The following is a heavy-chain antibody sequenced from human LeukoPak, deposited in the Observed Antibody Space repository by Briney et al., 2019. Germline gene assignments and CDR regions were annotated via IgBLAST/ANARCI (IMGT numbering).Heavy chain of an antibody. CDR3: AKGPPHNWFDP. CDR1: GFTFSSYA. Sequence: PGGSLRLSCAASGFTFSSYAMSWVRQTPGKGLEWVSGISGTGDNTYRADSVKGRFAISRDNSKSTLYLQMNSLRAEDTALYYCAKGPPHNWFDPWGQGTLVTVSS. V-gene: IGHV3-23*01. J-gene: IGHJ5*02. CDR2: ISGTGDNT.